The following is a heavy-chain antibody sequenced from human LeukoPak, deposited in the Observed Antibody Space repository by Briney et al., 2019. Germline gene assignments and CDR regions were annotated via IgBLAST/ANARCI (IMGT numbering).Heavy chain of an antibody. CDR1: GFTFSSYW. CDR3: ARGFFPYYYYYMDV. J-gene: IGHJ6*03. CDR2: IKQDGSEK. V-gene: IGHV3-7*03. Sequence: PGGSLRLSCAASGFTFSSYWMSWVRQAPGKGLEWVANIKQDGSEKYYVDSVKGRFTISRDNAKNSLYLQMNSLRAEDTALYYCARGFFPYYYYYMDVWGKGTTVTISS.